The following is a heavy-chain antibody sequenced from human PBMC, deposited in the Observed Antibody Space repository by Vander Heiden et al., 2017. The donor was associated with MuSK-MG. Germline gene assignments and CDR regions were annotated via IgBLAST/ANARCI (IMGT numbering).Heavy chain of an antibody. CDR3: TRVIQKEQYSDWLLFDS. J-gene: IGHJ4*02. Sequence: QVQLQESGPGLVKASETLSLTCTVPNGSISGYYWSWIRQPPGKGLEWIWYIFYSGSTNYNSSPRSRVTMSVDTSKNQFSLRLSSVTAADTAVYYNTRVIQKEQYSDWLLFDSWGQGNLVTVSS. V-gene: IGHV4-59*01. D-gene: IGHD3-9*01. CDR1: NGSISGYY. CDR2: IFYSGST.